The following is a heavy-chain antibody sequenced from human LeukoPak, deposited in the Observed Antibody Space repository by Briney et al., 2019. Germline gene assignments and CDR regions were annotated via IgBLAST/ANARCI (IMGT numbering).Heavy chain of an antibody. V-gene: IGHV3-23*01. CDR2: ISSSGGST. D-gene: IGHD3-10*01. CDR3: AKDIIYYGSGSRSACDY. Sequence: SGGSLRLSCAASGFTFTSYAMSWVRQAPGKGLEWVSVISSSGGSTYYADSVKGRFTISRDNSKNTLYLQMNSLRAEDTAVYYCAKDIIYYGSGSRSACDYWGQGTLVTVSS. CDR1: GFTFTSYA. J-gene: IGHJ4*02.